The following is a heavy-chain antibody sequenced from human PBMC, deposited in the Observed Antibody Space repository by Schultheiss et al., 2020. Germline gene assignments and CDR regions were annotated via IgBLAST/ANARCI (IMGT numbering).Heavy chain of an antibody. Sequence: SQTLSLTCTVSGGSISSSSYYWGWIRQPPGKGLEWIGSIYTSGSTNYNPSLKSRVTISVDTSKNQFSLKLSSVTAADTAVYYCARHRVATNSGYYYYYYGMDVWGRGTTVTVAS. CDR3: ARHRVATNSGYYYYYYGMDV. J-gene: IGHJ6*04. CDR1: GGSISSSSYY. CDR2: IYTSGST. D-gene: IGHD4-23*01. V-gene: IGHV4-39*01.